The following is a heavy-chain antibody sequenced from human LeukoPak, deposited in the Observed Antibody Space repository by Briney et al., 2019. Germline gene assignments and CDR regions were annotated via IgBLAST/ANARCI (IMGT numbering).Heavy chain of an antibody. V-gene: IGHV4-59*11. CDR3: ARYSSSWYVGQH. D-gene: IGHD6-13*01. CDR2: IYNSGST. CDR1: GASISSQY. Sequence: SETLSLTCSVSGASISSQYWTWIRQPPGKGLEWIGYIYNSGSTNYNPSLKSRVTMSIDTSKNQFSLRLTSVTAADTAVYYCARYSSSWYVGQHWGQGTLVTVSS. J-gene: IGHJ1*01.